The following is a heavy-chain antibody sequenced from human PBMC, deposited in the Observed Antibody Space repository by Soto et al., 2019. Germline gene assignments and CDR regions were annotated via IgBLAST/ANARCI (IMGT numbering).Heavy chain of an antibody. CDR3: ARRIEVVPAAMYAFDI. CDR1: GYSFTSYV. J-gene: IGHJ3*02. Sequence: QVQLVQSGAEVKKPGASVKVSCKASGYSFTSYVMHWVRQAPGQSLEWMGWISASNGDTKYSQKFQGRLTVTRDTSATTAYMELSSLRSEDTAVYYCARRIEVVPAAMYAFDIWGQGTMVTVSS. V-gene: IGHV1-3*01. D-gene: IGHD2-2*01. CDR2: ISASNGDT.